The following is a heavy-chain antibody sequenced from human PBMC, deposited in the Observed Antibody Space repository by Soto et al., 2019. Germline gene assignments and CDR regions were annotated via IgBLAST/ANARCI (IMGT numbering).Heavy chain of an antibody. Sequence: QVQLVESGGGVVQPGRSLRLSCAASGFTFSSYGMHWVRQAPGKGLEWVAVIWYDGSNKYYADSVKGRFTISRDNSKNTLYLQMNSLRAEDTAVYYCARDHYSNYYFDYWGQGTLVTVSS. J-gene: IGHJ4*02. CDR3: ARDHYSNYYFDY. V-gene: IGHV3-33*01. CDR1: GFTFSSYG. CDR2: IWYDGSNK. D-gene: IGHD4-4*01.